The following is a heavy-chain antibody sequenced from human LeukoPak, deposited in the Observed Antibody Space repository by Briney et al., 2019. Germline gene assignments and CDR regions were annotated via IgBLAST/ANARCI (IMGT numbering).Heavy chain of an antibody. CDR3: ARAGIAAAGTDFDY. CDR2: IYHSGST. Sequence: SETLSLTCTVSGYSISSGYYWGWIRQPPGKGLEWIGSIYHSGSTYFNPSLKSRVTISVDTSKNQFSLKLSSVTAADTAVYYCARAGIAAAGTDFDYWGQGTLVTVSS. J-gene: IGHJ4*02. D-gene: IGHD6-13*01. CDR1: GYSISSGYY. V-gene: IGHV4-38-2*02.